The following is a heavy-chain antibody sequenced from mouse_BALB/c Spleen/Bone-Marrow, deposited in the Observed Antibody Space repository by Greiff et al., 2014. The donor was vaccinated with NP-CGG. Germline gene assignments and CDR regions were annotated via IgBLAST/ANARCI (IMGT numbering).Heavy chain of an antibody. Sequence: LVESGAELVRPGSSVKISCKASGYAFSSFWMNWVKQRPGQGLEWIGQIFPGDGDTNYNGKFKGKVTLTADKSSSTAYMQLSSLTSENSAVYFCARGDFPYFDYTMDYWGQGTPVTVSS. D-gene: IGHD2-10*01. V-gene: IGHV1-80*01. CDR3: ARGDFPYFDYTMDY. CDR1: GYAFSSFW. J-gene: IGHJ4*01. CDR2: IFPGDGDT.